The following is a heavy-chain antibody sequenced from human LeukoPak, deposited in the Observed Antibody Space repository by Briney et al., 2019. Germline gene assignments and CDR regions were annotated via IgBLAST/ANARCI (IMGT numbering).Heavy chain of an antibody. CDR1: GFTFSSYS. D-gene: IGHD3-3*01. CDR3: ARDSGITIFGVVTYYYYYMDV. Sequence: GSLRLSCAASGFTFSSYSMNWVRQAPGKGLEWVSSISSSSSYIYYADSVKGRFTISRDNAKNSLYLQMNSLRAEDTAVYYCARDSGITIFGVVTYYYYYMDVWGKGTTVTVSS. J-gene: IGHJ6*03. V-gene: IGHV3-21*01. CDR2: ISSSSSYI.